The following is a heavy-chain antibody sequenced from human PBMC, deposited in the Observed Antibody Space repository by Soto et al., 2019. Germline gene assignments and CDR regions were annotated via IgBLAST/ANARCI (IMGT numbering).Heavy chain of an antibody. Sequence: QVQLVQSGAEVKKPGASVKVSCKASGYTFTNHDINWVRQATGQGPEWMGWMNPNSGDTGYSPNFQGRVTMTRDTSIRTAYMELSSLISEDTAVYYCARVGGNWNDDYFDNWGQGTQVTVSS. D-gene: IGHD1-1*01. CDR3: ARVGGNWNDDYFDN. CDR2: MNPNSGDT. CDR1: GYTFTNHD. J-gene: IGHJ4*02. V-gene: IGHV1-8*01.